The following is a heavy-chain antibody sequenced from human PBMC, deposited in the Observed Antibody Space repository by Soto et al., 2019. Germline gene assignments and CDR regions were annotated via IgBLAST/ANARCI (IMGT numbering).Heavy chain of an antibody. D-gene: IGHD2-21*01. CDR1: GYSFTNYY. V-gene: IGHV1-2*04. CDR3: ARDQSRGYFYGMDV. J-gene: IGHJ6*02. CDR2: INHNSGGA. Sequence: ASVKVSCKASGYSFTNYYINWVRQAPGQGQEWMGRINHNSGGAMYAQKFQGWVTMTRDTSVSTVYMEVTSLRSNDTAVYYCARDQSRGYFYGMDVWGQGTTVTVSS.